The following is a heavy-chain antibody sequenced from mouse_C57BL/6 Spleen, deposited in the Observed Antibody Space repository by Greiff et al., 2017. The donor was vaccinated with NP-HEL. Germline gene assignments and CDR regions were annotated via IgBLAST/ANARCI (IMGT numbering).Heavy chain of an antibody. V-gene: IGHV1-64*01. Sequence: QVHVKQPGAELVKPGASVKLSCKASGYTFTSYWMHWVKQRPGQGLEWIGMIHPNSGSTNYNEKFKSKATLTVDKSSSTAYMQLSSLTSEDSAVYYCARDGYDYGFAYWGQGTLVTVSA. CDR2: IHPNSGST. D-gene: IGHD2-4*01. CDR1: GYTFTSYW. J-gene: IGHJ3*01. CDR3: ARDGYDYGFAY.